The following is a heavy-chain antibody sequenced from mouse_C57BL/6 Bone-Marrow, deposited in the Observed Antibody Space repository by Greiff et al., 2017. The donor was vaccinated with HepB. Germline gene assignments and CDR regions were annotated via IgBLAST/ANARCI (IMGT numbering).Heavy chain of an antibody. J-gene: IGHJ4*01. Sequence: DVMLVESGGCLVKPGGSLKLSCAASRFTFSDYGMHWVRQAPEKGLEWVAYISSGSSTIYYADTVKGRFTLSRDNAKNTLFLQMTSLRSEYTAMYYCAEDYDVYSYAIRCSGEGAPVTVSP. CDR3: AEDYDVYSYAIRC. CDR1: RFTFSDYG. D-gene: IGHD2-3*01. V-gene: IGHV5-17*01. CDR2: ISSGSSTI.